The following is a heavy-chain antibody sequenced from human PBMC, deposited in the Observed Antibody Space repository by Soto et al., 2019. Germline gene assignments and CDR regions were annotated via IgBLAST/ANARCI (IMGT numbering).Heavy chain of an antibody. Sequence: PSETLSLTCAVDGGSVSGYYWTWIRQPPGKGLEWIGEINHSGNTNYNPSLESRVTMSVDTSKNHFSLEVSAVTAADTAVYYCASSQKGYNWNYFDHWGQGALVTVSS. CDR3: ASSQKGYNWNYFDH. CDR1: GGSVSGYY. J-gene: IGHJ4*02. CDR2: INHSGNT. D-gene: IGHD1-20*01. V-gene: IGHV4-34*01.